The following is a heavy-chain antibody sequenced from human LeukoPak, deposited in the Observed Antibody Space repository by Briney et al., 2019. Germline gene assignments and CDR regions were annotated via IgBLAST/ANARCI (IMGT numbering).Heavy chain of an antibody. J-gene: IGHJ6*02. D-gene: IGHD2-2*01. Sequence: PGGSLRLSCAASGFTFSSYAMSWVRQAPGKGLEWVSAISGSGGSTYYADSVKGRFTISRDNSKNTLYLQMNSLRAEDTAVYYCATYPLGYCSSTSCTYYYYGMDVWGQGTTVTVSS. CDR1: GFTFSSYA. CDR2: ISGSGGST. V-gene: IGHV3-23*01. CDR3: ATYPLGYCSSTSCTYYYYGMDV.